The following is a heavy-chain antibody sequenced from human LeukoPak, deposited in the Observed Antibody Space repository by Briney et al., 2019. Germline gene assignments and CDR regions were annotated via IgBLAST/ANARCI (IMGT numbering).Heavy chain of an antibody. V-gene: IGHV3-21*01. CDR2: ISSSSSNI. CDR1: GFTFSSYS. J-gene: IGHJ6*03. CDR3: AREPIYYYYMDV. Sequence: PGGSLRLSCAASGFTFSSYSMNWVRQAPGKGLEWVSSISSSSSNIYYADSVKGRFTISRDNAKNSLYLQMNSLRVEDTAVYYCAREPIYYYYMDVWGKGTTVTVSS.